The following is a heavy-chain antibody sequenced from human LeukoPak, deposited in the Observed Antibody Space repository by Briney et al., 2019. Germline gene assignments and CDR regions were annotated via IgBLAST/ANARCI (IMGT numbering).Heavy chain of an antibody. CDR3: ARALGYSYGPTRYYFDY. D-gene: IGHD5-18*01. CDR2: IYSGGST. Sequence: PGGSLRLSCAASGFTVSSNYMSWVRQAPGKGLEWVSVIYSGGSTYYADSVKGRFTISRDNSKNTLYLQMNSLRAEDTAVYYCARALGYSYGPTRYYFDYWGQGTLVTVSS. J-gene: IGHJ4*02. CDR1: GFTVSSNY. V-gene: IGHV3-53*01.